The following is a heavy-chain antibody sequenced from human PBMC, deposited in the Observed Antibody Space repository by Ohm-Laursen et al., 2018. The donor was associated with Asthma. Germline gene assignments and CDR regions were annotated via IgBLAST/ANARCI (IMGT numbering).Heavy chain of an antibody. J-gene: IGHJ4*02. D-gene: IGHD2-21*01. CDR3: VRDVVDRFDH. Sequence: SVKVSCKASGGTFSSYAISWVRQAPGQRPEWMGWIYIGNTNYAPNFRDRITMTTDTSTNTLYMDLRSLRSDDTAVYYCVRDVVDRFDHWGQGSLVIASS. V-gene: IGHV1-18*01. CDR2: IYIGNT. CDR1: GGTFSSYA.